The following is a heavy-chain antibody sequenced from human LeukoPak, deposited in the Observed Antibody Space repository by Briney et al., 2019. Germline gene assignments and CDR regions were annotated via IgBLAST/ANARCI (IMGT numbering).Heavy chain of an antibody. Sequence: PSETLSLTCTVSGYSISSGYYWGWIRQPPGKGLEWIGSIYHSGSTYYNPSLKSRVTISVDTSKNQFSLKLSSVTAADTAVYYCARDGNSGYDAGGYWGQGTLVTASS. CDR2: IYHSGST. CDR1: GYSISSGYY. J-gene: IGHJ4*02. CDR3: ARDGNSGYDAGGY. D-gene: IGHD5-12*01. V-gene: IGHV4-38-2*02.